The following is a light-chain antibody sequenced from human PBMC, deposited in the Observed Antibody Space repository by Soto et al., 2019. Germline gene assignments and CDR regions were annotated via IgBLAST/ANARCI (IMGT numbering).Light chain of an antibody. CDR1: SSNIGAGYD. J-gene: IGLJ1*01. CDR2: GNS. V-gene: IGLV1-40*01. CDR3: QSYDSSLSVYV. Sequence: QSVLTQPPSVSGAPGQRVTISCTGSSSNIGAGYDVHWYQQLPGTAPKLHIYGNSNRPSGVPDRFSGSKSGTSASLAITGLQAEDAADYYCQSYDSSLSVYVFGTGTKVTVL.